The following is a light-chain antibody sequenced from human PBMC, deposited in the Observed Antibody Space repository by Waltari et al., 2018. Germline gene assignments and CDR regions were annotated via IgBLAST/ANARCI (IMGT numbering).Light chain of an antibody. V-gene: IGLV3-19*01. Sequence: TQDPAVSVAMGQTVRITCEGDSLRSDYASGYQQRPGQAPILVMYDKNSRPSGVPYRLSGSSSADTASLTITAAQAEDEAYYYCLSRDASGSGGPFGGGTRLTVL. CDR1: SLRSDY. CDR2: DKN. J-gene: IGLJ2*01. CDR3: LSRDASGSGGP.